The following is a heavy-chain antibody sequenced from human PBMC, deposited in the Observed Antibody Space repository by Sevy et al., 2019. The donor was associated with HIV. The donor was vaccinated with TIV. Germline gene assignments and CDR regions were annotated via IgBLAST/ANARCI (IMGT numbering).Heavy chain of an antibody. CDR1: GFTFSNYG. D-gene: IGHD3-22*01. Sequence: GGSLRLSCAASGFTFSNYGMHWVRQAPGKGLEWVAVIWNDRQNKHYGDFVKGRFTISRDNSKNTRYRQMNGLRVEDTAVYYCASLPNNYYDISGYSGDNAFDLWGRGTMVTVSS. V-gene: IGHV3-33*03. J-gene: IGHJ3*01. CDR2: IWNDRQNK. CDR3: ASLPNNYYDISGYSGDNAFDL.